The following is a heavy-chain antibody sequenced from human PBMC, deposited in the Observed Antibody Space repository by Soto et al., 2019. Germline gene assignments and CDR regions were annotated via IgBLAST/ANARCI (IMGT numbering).Heavy chain of an antibody. Sequence: GGSLRLSCAASGFSFSISPMHWVRQAPGKXPEWVALISYDGTNKFYADSVKGRFTISRDNSKSTLYLQVDSLRPEDAAVYYCARDPKTSGGQHWAFNYFDSWGQGTLVTVSS. CDR2: ISYDGTNK. V-gene: IGHV3-30-3*01. CDR3: ARDPKTSGGQHWAFNYFDS. CDR1: GFSFSISP. J-gene: IGHJ4*02. D-gene: IGHD7-27*01.